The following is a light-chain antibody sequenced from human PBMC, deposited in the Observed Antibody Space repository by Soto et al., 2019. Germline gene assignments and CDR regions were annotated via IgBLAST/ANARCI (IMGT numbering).Light chain of an antibody. Sequence: QSVLTQPPSASGTPGQRITISCSGSSSNIGSHSVNWYQQLPGTAPKLLIYRSSQRPSGVPDRFSGSKSGTSASLTISDLRSEDEADYYCATWDDNLSGPSWVFGGGTKLTVL. CDR1: SSNIGSHS. V-gene: IGLV1-47*02. CDR2: RSS. J-gene: IGLJ3*02. CDR3: ATWDDNLSGPSWV.